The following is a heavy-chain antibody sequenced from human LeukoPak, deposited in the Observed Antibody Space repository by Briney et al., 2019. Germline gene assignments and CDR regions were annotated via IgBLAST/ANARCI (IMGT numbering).Heavy chain of an antibody. D-gene: IGHD3-10*01. CDR1: GFTFSSYA. Sequence: AGGSLRLACAASGFTFSSYAMHWLRQAPGKGLEWVAVISYDGSNKYYADSVKGRFTISRDNSKNTLYLQMNSLRAEDTAVYYCAREVVRGENWFDPWGEGTLVTVSS. J-gene: IGHJ5*02. CDR3: AREVVRGENWFDP. V-gene: IGHV3-30-3*01. CDR2: ISYDGSNK.